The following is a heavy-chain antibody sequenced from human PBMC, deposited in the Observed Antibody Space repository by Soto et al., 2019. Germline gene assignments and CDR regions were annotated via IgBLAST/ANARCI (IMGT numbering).Heavy chain of an antibody. CDR2: ISGSGGST. D-gene: IGHD3-10*01. V-gene: IGHV3-23*01. Sequence: LRLSCAASGFTFSSYAMSWVRQAPGKGLEWVPAISGSGGSTYYADSVKGRFTISRDNSKNTLYLQMNSLRAEDTAVYYCAKKLADGSYAFDIWGQGTMVTVSS. J-gene: IGHJ3*02. CDR1: GFTFSSYA. CDR3: AKKLADGSYAFDI.